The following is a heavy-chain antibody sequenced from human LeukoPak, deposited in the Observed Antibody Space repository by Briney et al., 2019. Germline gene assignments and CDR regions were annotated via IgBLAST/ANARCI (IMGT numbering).Heavy chain of an antibody. CDR2: IYYSGST. Sequence: SETLSLTCAVSGGSVSSGSYYWSWIRQPPGKGLEWIGYIYYSGSTNYNPSLKSRVTISVDTSKNQFSLKLSSVTAADTAVYYCASMPDYYDSSGYIALWGQGTLVTVSS. V-gene: IGHV4-61*01. J-gene: IGHJ4*02. D-gene: IGHD3-22*01. CDR1: GGSVSSGSYY. CDR3: ASMPDYYDSSGYIAL.